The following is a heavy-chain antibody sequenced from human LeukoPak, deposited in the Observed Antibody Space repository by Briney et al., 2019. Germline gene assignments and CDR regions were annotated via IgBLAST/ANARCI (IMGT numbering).Heavy chain of an antibody. CDR3: AKGGGGRLIYYYYMDV. D-gene: IGHD3-16*01. V-gene: IGHV3-9*03. CDR2: ISWNSDSI. Sequence: PGGSLRLSCAASGFIFDDYAMHWVRHAPGKGLEWVSGISWNSDSIDYANSVKGRFTISRDNAKNSLYLQMNSLRTEDMALYYCAKGGGGRLIYYYYMDVWGKGTTVTVSS. J-gene: IGHJ6*03. CDR1: GFIFDDYA.